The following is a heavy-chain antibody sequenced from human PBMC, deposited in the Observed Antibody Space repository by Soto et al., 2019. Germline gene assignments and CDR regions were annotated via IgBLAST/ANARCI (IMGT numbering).Heavy chain of an antibody. J-gene: IGHJ4*02. CDR3: ARKNYGDYPTDY. V-gene: IGHV2-5*02. CDR1: GFSLSTNGVG. D-gene: IGHD4-17*01. CDR2: IYWDDAK. Sequence: QITLKESGPTLVKPTQTLTLTCTFSGFSLSTNGVGVGWIRQPPGKALEWLAVIYWDDAKHYSPSLKSRLTITKHTFKNQVVLTMTNLDPVDTATYYCARKNYGDYPTDYWGQGTLVTVSS.